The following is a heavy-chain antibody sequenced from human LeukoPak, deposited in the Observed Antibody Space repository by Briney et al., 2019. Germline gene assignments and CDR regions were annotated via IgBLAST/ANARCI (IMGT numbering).Heavy chain of an antibody. V-gene: IGHV4-34*01. D-gene: IGHD5-18*01. J-gene: IGHJ4*02. CDR1: GGSFSGYY. CDR2: INHSGST. CDR3: ARNVPDTAMVPRFDY. Sequence: SETLSLTCAVYGGSFSGYYWSWIRQPPGKGLEWIGEINHSGSTNYNPSLKSRVTISVDTSKNQFSLKLSSATAADTAVYYCARNVPDTAMVPRFDYWGQGTLVTVSS.